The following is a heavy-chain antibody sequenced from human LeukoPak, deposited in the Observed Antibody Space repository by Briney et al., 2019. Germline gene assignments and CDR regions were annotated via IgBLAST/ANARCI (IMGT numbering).Heavy chain of an antibody. D-gene: IGHD6-19*01. CDR3: ARDRSSGGNWFDP. CDR1: GITFSPYW. Sequence: GGSLRLSCAASGITFSPYWMHWVGQAPGKGLVWVSRINSDGSSRNYADSVKGRFTISRDNAKNTLYLQMNSLRAEDTAVYYCARDRSSGGNWFDPWGQGTLVTVSS. V-gene: IGHV3-74*01. CDR2: INSDGSSR. J-gene: IGHJ5*02.